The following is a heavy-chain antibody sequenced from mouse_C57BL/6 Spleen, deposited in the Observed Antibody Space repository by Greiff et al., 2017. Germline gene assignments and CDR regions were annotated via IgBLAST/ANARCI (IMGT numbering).Heavy chain of an antibody. V-gene: IGHV1-50*01. D-gene: IGHD2-1*01. J-gene: IGHJ2*01. CDR3: ARGDGGNYPFDY. CDR2: IDPSDSYT. CDR1: GYTFTSYW. Sequence: QVQLQQPGAELVKPGASVKLSCKASGYTFTSYWMQWVKQRPGQGLEWIGEIDPSDSYTNYNQKFKGKATLTVDTSSSTAYMQRSSLTSEDSAVYYCARGDGGNYPFDYWGQGTTLTVSS.